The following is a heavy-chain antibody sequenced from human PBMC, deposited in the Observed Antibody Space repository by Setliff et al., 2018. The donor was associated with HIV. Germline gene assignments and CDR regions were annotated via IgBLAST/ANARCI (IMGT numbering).Heavy chain of an antibody. Sequence: SETLSLTCTVSGGSISSSSYYWGWIRQPPGKGLEWIGSIYYSGSTYYNPSLKSRVTISVDTSKNQFSLKLTSVTAADTAMYYCAAFLVSPVTTQDYWGQGTPVTVS. CDR3: AAFLVSPVTTQDY. J-gene: IGHJ4*02. CDR1: GGSISSSSYY. D-gene: IGHD4-17*01. CDR2: IYYSGST. V-gene: IGHV4-39*01.